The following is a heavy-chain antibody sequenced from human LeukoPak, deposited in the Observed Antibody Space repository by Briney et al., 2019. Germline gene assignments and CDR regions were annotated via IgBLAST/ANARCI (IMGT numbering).Heavy chain of an antibody. J-gene: IGHJ4*02. Sequence: PGGSLRLSCAASGFPFTSYGIHWVRQAPGKGLEWVAFVSYDGSSQYYADSVEGRFTISRDNSKNTLYLQMNSLRAEDTAVYYCARDRIRNFDYMYYFDSWGQGTLVTVSS. CDR2: VSYDGSSQ. D-gene: IGHD3-9*01. V-gene: IGHV3-30-3*01. CDR3: ARDRIRNFDYMYYFDS. CDR1: GFPFTSYG.